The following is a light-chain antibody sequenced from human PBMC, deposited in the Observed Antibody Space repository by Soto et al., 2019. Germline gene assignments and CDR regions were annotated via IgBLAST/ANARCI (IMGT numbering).Light chain of an antibody. V-gene: IGLV4-69*01. CDR3: QTWGTV. CDR1: SGHSSYA. Sequence: QLVLTQSPSASASLGASVKLTCTLSSGHSSYAIAWHQQQPEKGPRYLMRINSDGSHSKGDGIPDRFSGSSSGAERYLTISSLQSEDEADYYCQTWGTVFGGGTKLTVL. CDR2: INSDGSH. J-gene: IGLJ2*01.